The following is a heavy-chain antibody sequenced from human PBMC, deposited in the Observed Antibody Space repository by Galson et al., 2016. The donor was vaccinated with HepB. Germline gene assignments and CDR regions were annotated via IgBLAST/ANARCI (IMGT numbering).Heavy chain of an antibody. D-gene: IGHD6-19*01. CDR2: ISNSGDIT. CDR3: AKDGDSSGWYGFDY. Sequence: SLRLSCAASGFSFSNYAMNWVRQAPGKGLEWVSAISNSGDITYYADSAKGRFTISRDNSKNTLYVQMNSLRAEDTAVYYCAKDGDSSGWYGFDYWGQGTLVTVSS. V-gene: IGHV3-23*01. J-gene: IGHJ4*02. CDR1: GFSFSNYA.